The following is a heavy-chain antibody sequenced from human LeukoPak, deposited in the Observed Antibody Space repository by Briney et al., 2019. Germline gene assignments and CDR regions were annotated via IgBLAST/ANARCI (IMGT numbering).Heavy chain of an antibody. J-gene: IGHJ4*02. V-gene: IGHV3-15*01. Sequence: GGSLRLSCAASGFTFSHAWMSWVRQAPGKGLEWVGLIKGKTDGGTTDYTAPVKGRFTISRDDSKNTLYLQMNSLKTEDTAVYYCAKDRVSGSYPPEFDYWGQGTLVTVSS. CDR3: AKDRVSGSYPPEFDY. CDR2: IKGKTDGGTT. D-gene: IGHD1-26*01. CDR1: GFTFSHAW.